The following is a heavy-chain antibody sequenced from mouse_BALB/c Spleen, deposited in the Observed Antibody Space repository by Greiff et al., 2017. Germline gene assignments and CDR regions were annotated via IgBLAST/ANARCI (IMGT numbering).Heavy chain of an antibody. J-gene: IGHJ4*01. CDR1: GFTFSSFG. CDR2: ISSGSSTI. D-gene: IGHD1-2*01. CDR3: ARDSLLRLQAMDY. Sequence: VQLKESGGGLVQPGGSRKLSCAASGFTFSSFGMHWVRQAPEKGLEWVAYISSGSSTIYYADTVKGRFTISRDNPKNTLFLQMTSLRSEDTAMYYCARDSLLRLQAMDYWGQGTSVTVSS. V-gene: IGHV5-17*02.